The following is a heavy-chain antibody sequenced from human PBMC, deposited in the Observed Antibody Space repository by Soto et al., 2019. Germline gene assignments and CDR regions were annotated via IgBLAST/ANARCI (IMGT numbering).Heavy chain of an antibody. D-gene: IGHD3-22*01. J-gene: IGHJ4*02. CDR1: GFTFSSYG. CDR3: ARSNLHYYDSSGYYSDY. CDR2: IWYDGSNK. V-gene: IGHV3-33*01. Sequence: PGGSLRLSCAASGFTFSSYGMHWVRQAPGKGLEWVAVIWYDGSNKYYADSVKGRFTISRDNSKNTLYLQMNSLRAEDTAVYYCARSNLHYYDSSGYYSDYWGQGTLVTVSS.